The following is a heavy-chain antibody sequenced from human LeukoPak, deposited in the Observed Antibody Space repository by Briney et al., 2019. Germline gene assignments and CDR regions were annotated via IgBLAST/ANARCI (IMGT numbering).Heavy chain of an antibody. CDR2: VSGYNGNT. CDR3: ARENDSMVDY. CDR1: GFTFTSYV. Sequence: ASVEGSWKASGFTFTSYVIIWVRQAPGRGLEWMGWVSGYNGNTNYAQKVQGRVTMTTDTSTSTAYMELRSLRSDDTAVYYCARENDSMVDYWGQGTLVTVSS. J-gene: IGHJ4*02. V-gene: IGHV1-18*04. D-gene: IGHD3-22*01.